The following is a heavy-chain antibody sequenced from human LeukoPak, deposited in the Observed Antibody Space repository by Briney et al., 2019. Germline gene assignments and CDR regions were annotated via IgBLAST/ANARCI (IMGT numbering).Heavy chain of an antibody. CDR2: IYYSGST. Sequence: SETLSLTCTVSGGSISSSSYYWGWIRQPPGKGLEWIGSIYYSGSTYYNPSLKSRVTISVDTSKNQFSLKLSSVTAADTAVYYCAGGGNSPDYFDYWGQGTLVTVSS. V-gene: IGHV4-39*01. J-gene: IGHJ4*02. CDR3: AGGGNSPDYFDY. D-gene: IGHD4-23*01. CDR1: GGSISSSSYY.